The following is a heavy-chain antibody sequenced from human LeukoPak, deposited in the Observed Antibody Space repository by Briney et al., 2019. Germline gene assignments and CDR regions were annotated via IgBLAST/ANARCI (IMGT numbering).Heavy chain of an antibody. Sequence: GRSLRLSCAASGFTFSSYAMHWVRQAPGKGLEWVAVISYDGSNKYYADSVKGRFTISRDNSKNTLYLQMNSLRAEDTAVYYCARDLSDYVWGSYRWNYLDYWGQGTLVTVSS. CDR1: GFTFSSYA. CDR3: ARDLSDYVWGSYRWNYLDY. J-gene: IGHJ4*02. CDR2: ISYDGSNK. D-gene: IGHD3-16*02. V-gene: IGHV3-30-3*01.